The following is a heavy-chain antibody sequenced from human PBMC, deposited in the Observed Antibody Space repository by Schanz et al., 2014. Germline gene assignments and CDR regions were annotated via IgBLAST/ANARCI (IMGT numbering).Heavy chain of an antibody. CDR2: IYHSGNT. D-gene: IGHD6-13*01. Sequence: QVQLQASGPGLVKPSGTLSLTCAVSGGSISSSNWWSWVRQPPGKGPEWIGEIYHSGNTNYNASLKRRVTRSVDKSKNQFSLELRAVTAADTAVYDSDRDSLRGATGDYGMDVWGQGTTVTVSS. J-gene: IGHJ6*02. CDR1: GGSISSSNW. CDR3: DRDSLRGATGDYGMDV. V-gene: IGHV4-4*02.